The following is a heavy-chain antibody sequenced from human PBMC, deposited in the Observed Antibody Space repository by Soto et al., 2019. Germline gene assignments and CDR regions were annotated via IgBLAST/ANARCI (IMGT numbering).Heavy chain of an antibody. D-gene: IGHD3-16*02. CDR2: IRSKAYGGTT. Sequence: GGSLRLSCTASGFTFGDYAMSWFRQAPGKGLEWVGFIRSKAYGGTTEYAASVKGRFTISRDDSKSIAYLQMNSLKTEDTAVYYCTRDFGRAGMYYDYIWGSYLGGYWGQGTLVTVSS. CDR3: TRDFGRAGMYYDYIWGSYLGGY. J-gene: IGHJ4*02. CDR1: GFTFGDYA. V-gene: IGHV3-49*03.